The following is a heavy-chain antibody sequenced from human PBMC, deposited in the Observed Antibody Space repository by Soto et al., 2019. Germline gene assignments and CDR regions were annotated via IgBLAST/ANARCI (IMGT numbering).Heavy chain of an antibody. J-gene: IGHJ4*02. V-gene: IGHV3-48*02. D-gene: IGHD3-16*01. CDR2: IDAARST. CDR3: VRDLNWAFDS. Sequence: VRLVESGGGLVQPGESLTVSCAASGFHFGSFAMNWVRQAPGKGLEWISHIDAARSTYSESVAGRFTVSRDNARNSLYLQMNALRDEDTAVYYCVRDLNWAFDSWGQETLVTVSS. CDR1: GFHFGSFA.